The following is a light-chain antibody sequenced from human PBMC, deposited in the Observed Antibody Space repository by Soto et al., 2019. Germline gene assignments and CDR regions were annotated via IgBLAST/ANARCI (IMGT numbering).Light chain of an antibody. CDR2: EDN. J-gene: IGLJ3*02. Sequence: NFMLTQPHSVSESPGKTVIISCTRSSGSIASNYVQWYQQRPGSSPTTVIYEDNQRPSGVPDRFSGSIDRSSNSASLTISGLETEEEADYFRQSYDANNQVFGGGTKRTV. CDR1: SGSIASNY. V-gene: IGLV6-57*01. CDR3: QSYDANNQV.